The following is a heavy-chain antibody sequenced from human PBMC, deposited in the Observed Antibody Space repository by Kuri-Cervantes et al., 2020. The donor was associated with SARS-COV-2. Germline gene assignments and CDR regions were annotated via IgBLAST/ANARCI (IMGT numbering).Heavy chain of an antibody. J-gene: IGHJ1*01. V-gene: IGHV3-30-3*01. CDR1: GFTLSSYA. CDR2: ISYDGSNK. Sequence: GESLKISCAASGFTLSSYAMHWVRQAPGKGLEWVAVISYDGSNKYYADSVKGRFTISRDNSKNTLYLQMNSLRAEDTAVYYCARDFHGGNYGGNSGYFQHWGQGTLVTVSS. CDR3: ARDFHGGNYGGNSGYFQH. D-gene: IGHD4-23*01.